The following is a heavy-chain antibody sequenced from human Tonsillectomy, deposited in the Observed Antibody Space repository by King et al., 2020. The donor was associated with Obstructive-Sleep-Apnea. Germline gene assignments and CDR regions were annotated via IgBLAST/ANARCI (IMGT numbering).Heavy chain of an antibody. D-gene: IGHD3-10*01. CDR3: AEGPFTMVREPRPYYYGMDV. J-gene: IGHJ6*02. CDR1: GFTFSSYA. CDR2: ISGSGGST. V-gene: IGHV3-23*04. Sequence: VQLVESGGGLAQPGGSLRLSCAASGFTFSSYAMSWVRQAPGKGLEWVSAISGSGGSTYYADSVKGRFTISRDNSKNTLYLQMNSLRAEDTAVYYLAEGPFTMVREPRPYYYGMDVWGQGTTVTVSS.